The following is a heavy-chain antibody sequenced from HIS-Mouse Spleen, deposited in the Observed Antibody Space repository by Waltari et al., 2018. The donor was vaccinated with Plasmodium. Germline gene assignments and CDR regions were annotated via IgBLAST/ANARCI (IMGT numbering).Heavy chain of an antibody. CDR3: ASSGSGSYYY. Sequence: QVQLQQWGAGLLTPSETLSLTCAVHGGSFSGYYWSWIGQPPGKGLEWIGEINHSGSTNYNPSLKSRVTISVDTSKNQFSLKLSSVTAADTAVYYCASSGSGSYYYWGQGTLVTVSS. CDR1: GGSFSGYY. D-gene: IGHD3-10*01. CDR2: INHSGST. J-gene: IGHJ4*02. V-gene: IGHV4-34*01.